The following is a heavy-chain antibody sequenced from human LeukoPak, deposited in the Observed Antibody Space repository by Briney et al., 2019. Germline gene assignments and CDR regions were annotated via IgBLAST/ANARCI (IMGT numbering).Heavy chain of an antibody. V-gene: IGHV1-69*01. Sequence: SVKVSRKASGGTFSSYAISWVRQAPGQGLEWMGGIIPIFGTANYAQKFQGRVTITADESTSTAYMVLSSLRSEDTAVYYCARGQSSSSLPLYFDYWGQGTLVTVSS. CDR3: ARGQSSSSLPLYFDY. CDR1: GGTFSSYA. J-gene: IGHJ4*02. CDR2: IIPIFGTA. D-gene: IGHD6-6*01.